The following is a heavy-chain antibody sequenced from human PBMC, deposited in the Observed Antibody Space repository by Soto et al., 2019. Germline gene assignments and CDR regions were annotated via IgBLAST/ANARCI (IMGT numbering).Heavy chain of an antibody. Sequence: QVQLVESGGGVVQPGKSLRLSCEASGFAFSSYGMHWVRQAPGKGLEWVAVIWYDGSNEHYADSVKGRFTISRDNSKNTLYLQMNSLRPEDTAVYYCARDGPEVGIFLEYWGQGTLVTVSS. CDR1: GFAFSSYG. CDR2: IWYDGSNE. D-gene: IGHD2-2*01. V-gene: IGHV3-33*01. J-gene: IGHJ4*02. CDR3: ARDGPEVGIFLEY.